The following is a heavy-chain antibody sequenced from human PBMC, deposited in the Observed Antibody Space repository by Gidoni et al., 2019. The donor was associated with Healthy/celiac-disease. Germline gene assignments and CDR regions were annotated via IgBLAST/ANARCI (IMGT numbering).Heavy chain of an antibody. CDR2: IIPIFGTA. CDR3: ATRLLYCSSTSCIGGYYYYGMDV. J-gene: IGHJ6*02. D-gene: IGHD2-2*01. V-gene: IGHV1-69*01. CDR1: GGTFRSYA. Sequence: QVQLVQSGAEVTKPGSSVQVSCKASGGTFRSYAISWVRQAPGQGLEWMGGIIPIFGTANYAQKVQGRVTITADESTSTAYMELSSLRSEDTAVYYCATRLLYCSSTSCIGGYYYYGMDVWGQGTTVTVSS.